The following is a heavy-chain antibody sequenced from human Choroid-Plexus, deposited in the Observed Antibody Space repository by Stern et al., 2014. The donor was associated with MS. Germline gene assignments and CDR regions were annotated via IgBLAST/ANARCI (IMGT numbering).Heavy chain of an antibody. D-gene: IGHD2/OR15-2a*01. J-gene: IGHJ5*02. Sequence: MQLVESGGGVVQPGRPLRLSCVASGFTLGSCAMHWVRQAPGKGLEWGAGASYDGSNKYYADSVKGRFTISRDNSQNTLYMQMSSLRPEDTAVYYCAKDRQYLTYFFDHWGQGSLVTVSS. CDR2: ASYDGSNK. CDR3: AKDRQYLTYFFDH. CDR1: GFTLGSCA. V-gene: IGHV3-30*18.